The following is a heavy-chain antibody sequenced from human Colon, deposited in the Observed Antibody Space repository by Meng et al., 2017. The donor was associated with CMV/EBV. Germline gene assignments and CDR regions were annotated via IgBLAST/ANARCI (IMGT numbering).Heavy chain of an antibody. J-gene: IGHJ4*02. V-gene: IGHV3-7*01. CDR3: TLPGYTFDL. CDR2: INSEGSQT. Sequence: GESLKISCRASGFTFERDWMSWVRQSPERGLEWVDNINSEGSQTDYGDFVEGRFSISRDNAQKSLYLEMNNLKGDDSAVYFCTLPGYTFDLWGQGTLVTVSS. CDR1: GFTFERDW. D-gene: IGHD5-18*01.